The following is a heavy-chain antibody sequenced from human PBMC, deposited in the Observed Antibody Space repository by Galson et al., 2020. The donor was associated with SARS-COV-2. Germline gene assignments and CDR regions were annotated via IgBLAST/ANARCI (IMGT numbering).Heavy chain of an antibody. CDR3: ARDMHCPGGVCRFYGLDV. CDR2: ISSSSSYK. Sequence: GGSLRLSCEASGFTLSVYYMSWVRQTPGKGLEWVSSISSSSSYKYYADSVRGRFTISRDTATRSVFLQLNHLRAEDTAVYYCARDMHCPGGVCRFYGLDVWGQGTTVTVSS. V-gene: IGHV3-21*01. J-gene: IGHJ6*02. D-gene: IGHD2-8*02. CDR1: GFTLSVYY.